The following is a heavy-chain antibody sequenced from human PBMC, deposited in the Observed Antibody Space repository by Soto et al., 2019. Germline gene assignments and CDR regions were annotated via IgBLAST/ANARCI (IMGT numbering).Heavy chain of an antibody. CDR1: GDSITTFY. Sequence: SETLSLTCTVSGDSITTFYWTWIRHPPGKGLEWIGFMYYRGITNYNPSLKSRVTLSVDTSKNQFSLNLSSVTAADTAVYYCARFRTTWAGDYYYYYMDVWGKGTTVTVSS. J-gene: IGHJ6*03. CDR3: ARFRTTWAGDYYYYYMDV. D-gene: IGHD4-17*01. CDR2: MYYRGIT. V-gene: IGHV4-59*01.